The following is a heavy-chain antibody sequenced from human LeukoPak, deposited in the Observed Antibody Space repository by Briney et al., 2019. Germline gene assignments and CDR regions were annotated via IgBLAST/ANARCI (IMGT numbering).Heavy chain of an antibody. Sequence: PGGSLRLSCAASGFXFSSYEMNWVRQAPGKGLEWVSYISSSGSTIYYADSVKGRFTISRDNAKNSLYLQMNSLRAEDTAVYYCARWGYYYDSSGYYFDYWGQGTLVTVSS. CDR1: GFXFSSYE. CDR3: ARWGYYYDSSGYYFDY. CDR2: ISSSGSTI. D-gene: IGHD3-22*01. V-gene: IGHV3-48*03. J-gene: IGHJ4*02.